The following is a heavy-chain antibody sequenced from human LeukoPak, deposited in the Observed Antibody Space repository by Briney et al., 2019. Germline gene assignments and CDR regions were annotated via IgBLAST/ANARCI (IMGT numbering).Heavy chain of an antibody. D-gene: IGHD2-2*01. Sequence: GGSLRLSCAASGFTFSSYAMSWVRQAPGKGLEWVSTISGSGGSTYYADSVKGRFTISRDNSKNTVYLQMNSLRAEDTAVYYCARRSEYCSSSDCYSAYWGQGTLVTVSS. V-gene: IGHV3-23*01. CDR2: ISGSGGST. CDR1: GFTFSSYA. J-gene: IGHJ4*02. CDR3: ARRSEYCSSSDCYSAY.